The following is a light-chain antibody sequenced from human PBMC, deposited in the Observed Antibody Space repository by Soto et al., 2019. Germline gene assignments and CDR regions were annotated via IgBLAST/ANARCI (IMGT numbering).Light chain of an antibody. V-gene: IGKV3-20*01. CDR2: GAS. CDR3: HQHSSSPTEFP. CDR1: QSVTSNY. J-gene: IGKJ3*01. Sequence: EIVLTQSPGTLSVSPGEIVTLSCRSSQSVTSNYLAWYQQRPGQAPRLLIFGASYRATGIPDRFRGSGSGTDFNLTSSRLEPEYFSVYYWHQHSSSPTEFPFGPGTKVDSK.